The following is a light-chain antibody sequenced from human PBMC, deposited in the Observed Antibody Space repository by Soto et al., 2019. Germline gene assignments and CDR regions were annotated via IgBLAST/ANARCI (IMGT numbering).Light chain of an antibody. J-gene: IGLJ1*01. Sequence: ALTQPASVSGSPGKSITISCTGTSSDVGGYNYVSWYQQHPGKAPKLMIYEVSNRPSGVSNRFSGSKSGNTASLTISGLQAEDEADYYCSSYTSSSTYVFGTWTKVTVL. V-gene: IGLV2-14*01. CDR2: EVS. CDR1: SSDVGGYNY. CDR3: SSYTSSSTYV.